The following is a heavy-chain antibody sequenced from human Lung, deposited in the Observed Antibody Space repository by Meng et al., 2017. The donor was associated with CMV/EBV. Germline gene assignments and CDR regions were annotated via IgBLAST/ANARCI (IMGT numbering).Heavy chain of an antibody. CDR2: INSDGRYT. V-gene: IGHV3-74*01. D-gene: IGHD5-12*01. CDR1: FTFSSHW. J-gene: IGHJ4*02. Sequence: FTFSSHWMHWVRQAPGKGLVWVSHINSDGRYTSYADSVKGRFTISRDNAKNTLYLQMNSLGAEDTAVYYCARASGGKYSGYDYTFDYWGQGTLVTVS. CDR3: ARASGGKYSGYDYTFDY.